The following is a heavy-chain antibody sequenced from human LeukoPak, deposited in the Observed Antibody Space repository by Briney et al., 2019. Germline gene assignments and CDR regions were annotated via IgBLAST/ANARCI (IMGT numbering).Heavy chain of an antibody. CDR3: ARAGYDISAFDI. Sequence: SETLSLTCTVSGGSISSGDYYWSWIRQHPGKGLEWIGYIYYSGSTYYNPSLKSRVTISVDTSKNQFSLKLSSVTAADTAVYYCARAGYDISAFDIWGQGTMVTVSS. CDR2: IYYSGST. D-gene: IGHD3-22*01. J-gene: IGHJ3*02. V-gene: IGHV4-31*03. CDR1: GGSISSGDYY.